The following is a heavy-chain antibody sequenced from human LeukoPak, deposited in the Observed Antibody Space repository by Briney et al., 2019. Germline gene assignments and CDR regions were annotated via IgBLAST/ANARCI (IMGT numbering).Heavy chain of an antibody. CDR1: GYTFTGYY. CDR2: INPNSGGT. D-gene: IGHD6-19*01. Sequence: GASVKVSCKASGYTFTGYYMHWVRQAPGQGLEWMGWINPNSGGTNYAQKFQGRVTMTRDTSISTAYMELSRLRSDDTAVYYCASIGGDSSGWYRVEGYYYYGMDVWGQGTTVTVSS. V-gene: IGHV1-2*02. J-gene: IGHJ6*02. CDR3: ASIGGDSSGWYRVEGYYYYGMDV.